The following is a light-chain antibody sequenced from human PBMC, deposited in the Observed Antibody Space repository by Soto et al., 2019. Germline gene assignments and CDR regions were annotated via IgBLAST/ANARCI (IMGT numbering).Light chain of an antibody. Sequence: EIVLTQSPGTLSLSPGETATLSCRASQTIGSTYLACYQQKPGQAPRLLIFASSYRVTGIPDMFSGSGSGTEFTLSISRLEHEDFAVYYCQQYASSPPLTFGGGTKVEIK. CDR1: QTIGSTY. V-gene: IGKV3-20*01. J-gene: IGKJ4*01. CDR2: ASS. CDR3: QQYASSPPLT.